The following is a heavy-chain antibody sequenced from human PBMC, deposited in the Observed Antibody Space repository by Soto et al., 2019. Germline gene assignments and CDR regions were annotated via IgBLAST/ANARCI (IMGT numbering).Heavy chain of an antibody. CDR1: GDSVSSNSAA. D-gene: IGHD2-21*01. J-gene: IGHJ4*02. CDR3: VRQNIVRGMDLFEY. V-gene: IGHV6-1*01. CDR2: TYYRSKWYS. Sequence: SHTLSLTCAISGDSVSSNSAAWHLIRQSPSRGLEWLGRTYYRSKWYSDYAISVKSRMTISPDTSKKQLSLQLNSVTPEDTAMYYCVRQNIVRGMDLFEYWGRGTLVTVSS.